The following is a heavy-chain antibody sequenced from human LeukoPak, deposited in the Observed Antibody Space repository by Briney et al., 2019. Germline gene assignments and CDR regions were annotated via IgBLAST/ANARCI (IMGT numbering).Heavy chain of an antibody. J-gene: IGHJ5*02. V-gene: IGHV3-23*01. CDR3: AKYVWQLVHWFDP. CDR2: ISGSGGST. Sequence: PGGSLRLSCAASGFTFSSYGMSWVRQAPGKGLEWVSAISGSGGSTHYADSVKGRFTISRDNSKNTLYLQMNSLRAEDTAVYYCAKYVWQLVHWFDPWGQGTLVTVSS. CDR1: GFTFSSYG. D-gene: IGHD6-13*01.